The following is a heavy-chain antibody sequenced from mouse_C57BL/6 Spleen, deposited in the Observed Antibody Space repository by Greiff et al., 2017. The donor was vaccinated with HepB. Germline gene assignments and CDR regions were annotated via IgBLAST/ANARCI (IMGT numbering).Heavy chain of an antibody. CDR3: AREGGYAMDY. V-gene: IGHV1-19*01. Sequence: DVQLQESGPVLVKPGASVKMSCKASGYTFTDYYMNWVKQSHGKSLEWIGVINPYNGGTSYNQKFKGKATLTVDKSSSTAYMELNSLTSEDSAVYYCAREGGYAMDYWGQGTSVTVSS. J-gene: IGHJ4*01. CDR2: INPYNGGT. CDR1: GYTFTDYY.